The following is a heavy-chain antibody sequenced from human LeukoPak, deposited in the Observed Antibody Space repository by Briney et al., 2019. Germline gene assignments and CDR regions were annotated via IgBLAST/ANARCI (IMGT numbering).Heavy chain of an antibody. CDR3: ARGYDSSGYFSD. Sequence: ASVKVSCKASGYTFISNAINWVRQAPGQGLEWMGWIDTNTGNPTYAQGFTGQFVFSLDTSVSTAYLQIGSLKAEDTAEYFCARGYDSSGYFSDWGQGTLVTVSS. CDR2: IDTNTGNP. CDR1: GYTFISNA. D-gene: IGHD3-22*01. V-gene: IGHV7-4-1*01. J-gene: IGHJ4*02.